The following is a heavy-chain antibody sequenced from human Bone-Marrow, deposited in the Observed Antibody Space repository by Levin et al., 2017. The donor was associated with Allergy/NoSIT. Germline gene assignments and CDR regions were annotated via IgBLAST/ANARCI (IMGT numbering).Heavy chain of an antibody. CDR1: GFTFSTYA. CDR2: LSSSGDTT. V-gene: IGHV3-23*01. D-gene: IGHD4-17*01. J-gene: IGHJ4*02. CDR3: AKGADSGDYPLFDF. Sequence: GGSLRLTCAASGFTFSTYAMTWVRQAPGKGLEWVSALSSSGDTTYYADSVKGRFTISRDNSKNTLYVQMSSLRAEDTAVYYCAKGADSGDYPLFDFWGQGTLVTVSS.